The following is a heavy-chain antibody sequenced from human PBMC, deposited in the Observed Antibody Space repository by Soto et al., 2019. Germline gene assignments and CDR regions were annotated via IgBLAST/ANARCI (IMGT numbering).Heavy chain of an antibody. D-gene: IGHD2-15*01. CDR3: VRVGLVVAKRRGDDWFAH. Sequence: GESRRVPSSGSAYTLTRHWIGWVRQMPGKELEWMGIIYPGDSDTRYSPSFQGQVIISADKSITTAYLPWSSLKASDTAMYYCVRVGLVVAKRRGDDWFAHCCHTTLFTV. CDR2: IYPGDSDT. J-gene: IGHJ5*02. V-gene: IGHV5-51*01. CDR1: AYTLTRHW.